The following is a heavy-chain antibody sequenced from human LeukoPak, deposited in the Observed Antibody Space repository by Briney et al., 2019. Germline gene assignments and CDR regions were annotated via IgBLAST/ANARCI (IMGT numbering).Heavy chain of an antibody. D-gene: IGHD3-10*01. CDR1: GFTFSTYG. J-gene: IGHJ5*02. CDR2: INSDGSST. Sequence: GRSLRLSCAASGFTFSTYGMHWVRQAPGKGLVWVSRINSDGSSTSYADSVKGRFTISRDNAKNTLYLQMNSLRAEDTAVYYCARVGLLWFGELSSWFDPWGQGTLVTVSS. V-gene: IGHV3-74*01. CDR3: ARVGLLWFGELSSWFDP.